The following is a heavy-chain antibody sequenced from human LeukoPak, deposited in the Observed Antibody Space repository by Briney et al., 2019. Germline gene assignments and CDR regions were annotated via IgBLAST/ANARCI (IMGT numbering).Heavy chain of an antibody. CDR3: ATGGAAAMYYFDY. D-gene: IGHD2-2*01. CDR2: FDPEDGET. Sequence: ASVKVSCKVSGYTLTELSMHWVRQAPGKGLEWMGGFDPEDGETIYAQKFQGRVTMTEDTSTGTAYMELSSLRSEDTAVYYCATGGAAAMYYFDYWGQGTLVTVSS. V-gene: IGHV1-24*01. CDR1: GYTLTELS. J-gene: IGHJ4*02.